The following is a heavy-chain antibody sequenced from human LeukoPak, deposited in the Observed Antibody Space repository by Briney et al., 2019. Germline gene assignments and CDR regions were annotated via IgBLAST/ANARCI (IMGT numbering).Heavy chain of an antibody. V-gene: IGHV1-24*01. Sequence: ASVKVSCKVSGYTLTELSMHWVRQAPGKGLEWMGGFDPEDGGTIYAQKFQGRVTMTEDTSTDTAYMELSSLRSEDTAVYYCASTYSNHQQRCFDPWGQGTLVTVSS. J-gene: IGHJ5*02. CDR2: FDPEDGGT. CDR1: GYTLTELS. CDR3: ASTYSNHQQRCFDP. D-gene: IGHD4-11*01.